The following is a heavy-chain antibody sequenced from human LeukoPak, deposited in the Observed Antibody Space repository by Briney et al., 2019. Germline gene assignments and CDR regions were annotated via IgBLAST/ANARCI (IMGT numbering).Heavy chain of an antibody. CDR2: IKQDGSGK. CDR3: ARGSTAVRGVIIPELYYFDY. CDR1: GFTFSSYW. J-gene: IGHJ4*02. D-gene: IGHD3-10*01. V-gene: IGHV3-7*01. Sequence: GGSLRLSCAASGFTFSSYWMSWVRQAPGKGLEWVANIKQDGSGKYYVDSVKGRFTISRDNAKNSLYLQMNSLRAEDTAVYYCARGSTAVRGVIIPELYYFDYWGQGTLVTVSS.